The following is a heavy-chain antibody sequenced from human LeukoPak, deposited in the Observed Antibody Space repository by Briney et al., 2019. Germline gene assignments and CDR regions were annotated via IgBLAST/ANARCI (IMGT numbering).Heavy chain of an antibody. CDR3: AKDLQRGHSYGYFDY. Sequence: DSVKGRFTISRDDSKNTLYLQMNSLRAADTAVYYCAKDLQRGHSYGYFDYWGQGTLVTVS. J-gene: IGHJ4*02. V-gene: IGHV3-33*03. D-gene: IGHD5-18*01.